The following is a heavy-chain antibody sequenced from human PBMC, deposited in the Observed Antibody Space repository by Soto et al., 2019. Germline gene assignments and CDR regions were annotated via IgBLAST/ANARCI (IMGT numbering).Heavy chain of an antibody. J-gene: IGHJ6*02. V-gene: IGHV4-30-4*01. CDR1: GGSMSSGDYY. CDR3: ARSSQPREGYGMDV. CDR2: VYYSGST. D-gene: IGHD6-6*01. Sequence: PSETLSLTCTVSGGSMSSGDYYWSWIRQSPGKGLEWIGYVYYSGSTYYKPSLKSRLSISVDTSRHHFSLKLGSVTAADTAVYFCARSSQPREGYGMDVWGQGTTVTVSS.